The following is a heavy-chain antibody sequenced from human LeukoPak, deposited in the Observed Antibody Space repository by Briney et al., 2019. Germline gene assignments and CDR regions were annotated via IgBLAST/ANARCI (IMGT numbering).Heavy chain of an antibody. J-gene: IGHJ1*01. D-gene: IGHD4-17*01. CDR2: ISGSGGST. Sequence: PGGSLRLSCAASGFTFSSYSMNWVRQAPGKGLEWVSAISGSGGSTYYADSVKGRFTISRDNSKNTLYLQMNSLRAEDTAVYYCAKSETTGPGFQHWGQGTLVTVSS. CDR1: GFTFSSYS. CDR3: AKSETTGPGFQH. V-gene: IGHV3-23*01.